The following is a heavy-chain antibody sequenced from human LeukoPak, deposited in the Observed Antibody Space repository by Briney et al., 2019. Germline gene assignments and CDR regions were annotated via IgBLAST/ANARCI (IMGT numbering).Heavy chain of an antibody. CDR2: IYYSGST. Sequence: SETLSLTCTVSGGSISSGDYYWSWIRQPPGKGLEWIGYIYYSGSTYYNPSLKSRVTISVDTSKNQFSLKLSSVTAADTAVYYCAREQYDSSGYYLDYWGQGTLVTVSS. CDR1: GGSISSGDYY. V-gene: IGHV4-30-4*01. CDR3: AREQYDSSGYYLDY. D-gene: IGHD3-22*01. J-gene: IGHJ4*02.